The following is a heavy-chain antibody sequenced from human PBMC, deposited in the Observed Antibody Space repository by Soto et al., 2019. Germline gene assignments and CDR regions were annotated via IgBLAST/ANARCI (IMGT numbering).Heavy chain of an antibody. D-gene: IGHD2-15*01. CDR3: ARQGYGGSCNDFDI. Sequence: GGSLRLSCAASGFTFSSYWMSWVRQAPGKGLGWVANIKQGGSEKYYVDSVKGRFTISRDNAKNSLYLQMNSLRAEDTAVYYCARQGYGGSCNDFDIWGQGTMVTVS. CDR1: GFTFSSYW. CDR2: IKQGGSEK. V-gene: IGHV3-7*01. J-gene: IGHJ3*02.